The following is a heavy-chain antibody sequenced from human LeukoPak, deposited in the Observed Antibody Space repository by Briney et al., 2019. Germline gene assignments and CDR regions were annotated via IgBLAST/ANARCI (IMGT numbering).Heavy chain of an antibody. CDR3: AKDAGYSSGWYGGH. CDR1: GFTLYEYA. V-gene: IGHV3-9*01. J-gene: IGHJ4*02. D-gene: IGHD6-19*01. CDR2: ISWNSGSI. Sequence: PVGSLRLSCAASGFTLYEYAIDWVRQAPGKGLEWVSGISWNSGSIGYADSVKGRFTISRDNSKNTLSLKMNSLRAEDTAVYYCAKDAGYSSGWYGGHWGEGTLVTVSS.